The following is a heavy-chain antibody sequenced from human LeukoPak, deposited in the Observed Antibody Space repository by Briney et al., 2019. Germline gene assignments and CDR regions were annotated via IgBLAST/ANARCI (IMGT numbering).Heavy chain of an antibody. Sequence: ASVKVSCKASGYTFTSYAMHWVRQAPGQRLEWMGWINAGDGNTKYSQKFQGRVTITRDTSASTAYMELSSLRSEDTAVYYCARALYYYDSRGYYSWGQGTLVTVSS. CDR1: GYTFTSYA. V-gene: IGHV1-3*01. CDR3: ARALYYYDSRGYYS. CDR2: INAGDGNT. J-gene: IGHJ4*02. D-gene: IGHD3-22*01.